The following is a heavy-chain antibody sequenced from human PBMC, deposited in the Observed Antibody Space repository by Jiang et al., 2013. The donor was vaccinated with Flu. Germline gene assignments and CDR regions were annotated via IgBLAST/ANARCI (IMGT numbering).Heavy chain of an antibody. Sequence: GNTKYSQKFQGRVTITRDTSASTAYMELSSLRSEDTAVYYCARDEEYSSSWPRVYYYYGMDVWGQGTTVTVSS. CDR2: GNT. CDR3: ARDEEYSSSWPRVYYYYGMDV. V-gene: IGHV1-3*01. D-gene: IGHD6-13*01. J-gene: IGHJ6*02.